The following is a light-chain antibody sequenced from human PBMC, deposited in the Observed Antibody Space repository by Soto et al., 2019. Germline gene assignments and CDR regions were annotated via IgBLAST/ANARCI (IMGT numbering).Light chain of an antibody. CDR2: AAS. V-gene: IGKV1-39*01. J-gene: IGKJ3*01. Sequence: DIHMTQSASSLSASVGYRFTITCRASQSIRSYLNWYQQKPGKAPELLIYAASSLQSGVPSRLSGSGSGTDFTLTISSQQPEDSATYYCQQSYSTPLFGPGTKVDIK. CDR1: QSIRSY. CDR3: QQSYSTPL.